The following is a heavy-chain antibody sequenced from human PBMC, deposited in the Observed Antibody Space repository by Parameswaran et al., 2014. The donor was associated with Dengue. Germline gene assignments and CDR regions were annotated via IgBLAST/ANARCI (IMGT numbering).Heavy chain of an antibody. J-gene: IGHJ4*02. CDR2: IDWDDDK. Sequence: WIRQPPGKALEWLALIDWDDDKYYSTSLKTRLTISKDTSKNQVVLTMTNMDPVDTATYYCARIQDDSSGYYSLDYWGQGTLVTVSS. D-gene: IGHD3-22*01. CDR3: ARIQDDSSGYYSLDY. V-gene: IGHV2-70*01.